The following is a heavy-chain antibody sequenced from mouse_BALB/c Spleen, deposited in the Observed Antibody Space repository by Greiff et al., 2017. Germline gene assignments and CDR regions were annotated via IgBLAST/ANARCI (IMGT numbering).Heavy chain of an antibody. CDR3: ARHPVAY. J-gene: IGHJ3*01. Sequence: EVKLMESGGGLVQPGGSLKLSCAASGFTFSSYTMSWVRQTPEKRLEWVAYISNGGGSTYYPDTVKGRFTISRDNAKNTLYLQMSSLKSEDTAMYYCARHPVAYWGQGTLVTVSA. CDR1: GFTFSSYT. CDR2: ISNGGGST. V-gene: IGHV5-12-2*01.